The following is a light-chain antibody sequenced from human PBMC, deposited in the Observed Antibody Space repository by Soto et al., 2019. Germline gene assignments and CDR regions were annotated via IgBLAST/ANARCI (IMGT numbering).Light chain of an antibody. CDR3: QQYGSSLYT. CDR2: GAS. CDR1: QSVKSSY. V-gene: IGKV3-20*01. J-gene: IGKJ2*01. Sequence: EIVLTQSPGTLSLSPGERATRSCRASQSVKSSYLAWYQQKPGQAPRPIIYGASSRAAGIPDRFSGSGSGRDFTLTISRLEPEGVAVYYCQQYGSSLYTFGQGNKLEIK.